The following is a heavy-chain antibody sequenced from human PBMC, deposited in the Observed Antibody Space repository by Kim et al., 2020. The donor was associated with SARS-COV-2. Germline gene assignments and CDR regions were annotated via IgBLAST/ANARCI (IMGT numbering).Heavy chain of an antibody. D-gene: IGHD3-22*01. CDR2: T. Sequence: TYYPGSGKGRFTISRENAKNSLYLQMNSLRAGDTAVYYCARDGGDSSIDYWGQGTLVTVSS. CDR3: ARDGGDSSIDY. J-gene: IGHJ4*02. V-gene: IGHV3-13*01.